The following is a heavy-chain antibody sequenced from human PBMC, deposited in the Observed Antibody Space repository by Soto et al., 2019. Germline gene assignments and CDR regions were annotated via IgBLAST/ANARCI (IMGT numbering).Heavy chain of an antibody. CDR2: IIAILGKA. D-gene: IGHD3-10*01. CDR1: GGTFSSYA. CDR3: TRERGGAIIVRVTGTLGV. Sequence: QVQLVQSGAEVKKPGSSVKVSCKASGGTFSSYAISWVRQAPGQGFEWMGGIIAILGKANYAEKFQGRVTITADESTSTADMELSRLRSEDTAVFYCTRERGGAIIVRVTGTLGVWCQGTLLTLSS. V-gene: IGHV1-69*01. J-gene: IGHJ3*01.